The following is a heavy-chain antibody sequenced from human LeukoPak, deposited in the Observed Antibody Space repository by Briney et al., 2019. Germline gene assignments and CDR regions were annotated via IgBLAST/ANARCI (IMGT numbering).Heavy chain of an antibody. D-gene: IGHD1-14*01. CDR1: GYTFTSYA. CDR2: INAGNGNT. Sequence: ASVKVSCKASGYTFTSYAMHWVRQAPGQRLEWMGWINAGNGNTKYPQKFQGRVTITRDTSASTAYMELSSLRSEDTAVYYCARGKAPEDYWGQGTLVTVSS. CDR3: ARGKAPEDY. V-gene: IGHV1-3*01. J-gene: IGHJ4*02.